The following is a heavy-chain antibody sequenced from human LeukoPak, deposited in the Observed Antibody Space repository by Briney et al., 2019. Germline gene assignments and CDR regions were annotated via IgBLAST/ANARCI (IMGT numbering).Heavy chain of an antibody. D-gene: IGHD4-17*01. J-gene: IGHJ5*02. CDR2: FYSGGHSYHRDGTT. CDR1: GFIVSANY. Sequence: PGGSLRLSCAASGFIVSANYMSWVRQAPGKGLEWVSVFYSGGHSYHRDGTTYYADSVKGRFTISRDNAENSLYLQMNSLRAEDTAVYYCARDLGYGALDPWGQGTLVTVPS. CDR3: ARDLGYGALDP. V-gene: IGHV3-53*01.